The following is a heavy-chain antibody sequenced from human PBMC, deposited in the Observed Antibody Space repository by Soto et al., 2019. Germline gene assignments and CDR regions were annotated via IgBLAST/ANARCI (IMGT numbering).Heavy chain of an antibody. CDR3: ATMGTPATGLYFFDY. D-gene: IGHD2-15*01. J-gene: IGHJ4*02. CDR1: GGSISSSSYY. Sequence: SETLSLTCTVSGGSISSSSYYWGWIRQPPGKGLEWIGFIYYTGSSSYNPSLKSRVTMSLDKSNNQFSLKLTSVTSADTAVYYCATMGTPATGLYFFDYWGQGSLVTVSS. V-gene: IGHV4-61*05. CDR2: IYYTGSS.